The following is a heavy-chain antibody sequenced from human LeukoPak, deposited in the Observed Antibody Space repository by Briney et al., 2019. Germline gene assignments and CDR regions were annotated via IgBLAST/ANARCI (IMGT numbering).Heavy chain of an antibody. CDR1: GYTFTSYD. Sequence: ASVTVSCKASGYTFTSYDINWVRQAPGQGLEWMGWMHPNSGNTGYAQKFQGRVTMTRNTSISTAYIELSSLRSEDTAVYYCARGSYYDFWSSYPRRYYGMDVWGEGTTVTVSS. D-gene: IGHD3-3*01. CDR2: MHPNSGNT. J-gene: IGHJ6*04. CDR3: ARGSYYDFWSSYPRRYYGMDV. V-gene: IGHV1-8*01.